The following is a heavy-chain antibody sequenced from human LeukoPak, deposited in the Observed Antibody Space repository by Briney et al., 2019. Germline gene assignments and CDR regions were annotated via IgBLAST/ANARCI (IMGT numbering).Heavy chain of an antibody. CDR1: GGSISSYY. CDR3: ATRITMVRGANPN. V-gene: IGHV4-59*12. CDR2: IYYSGST. D-gene: IGHD3-10*01. Sequence: PSETLSLTCTVSGGSISSYYWSWIRQPPGKGLEWIGYIYYSGSTNYNPSLKSRVTISVDTSKNQFSLKLSSVTAADTAVYYCATRITMVRGANPNWGQGTLVTVSS. J-gene: IGHJ4*02.